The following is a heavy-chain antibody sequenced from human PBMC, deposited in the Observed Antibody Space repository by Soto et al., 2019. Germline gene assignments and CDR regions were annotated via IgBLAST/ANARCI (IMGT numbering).Heavy chain of an antibody. V-gene: IGHV3-11*06. Sequence: PGGSLRLSCAASGFTFSDYYMSWIRQAPGKGLEWVSYISSSSGYTNYADSVKGRFTISRDNAKNSLYLQMNSLRAEDTAVYYCTKEYGRLDYWGQGTLDTVSS. CDR1: GFTFSDYY. D-gene: IGHD4-17*01. CDR2: ISSSSGYT. J-gene: IGHJ4*02. CDR3: TKEYGRLDY.